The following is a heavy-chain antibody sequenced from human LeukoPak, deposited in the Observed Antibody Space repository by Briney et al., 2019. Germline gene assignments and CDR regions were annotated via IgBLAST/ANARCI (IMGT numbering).Heavy chain of an antibody. D-gene: IGHD6-19*01. V-gene: IGHV3-74*01. CDR3: AKGGIAVASTSYYYYMDV. CDR1: GFTFSSYW. CDR2: IKSDGSNT. J-gene: IGHJ6*03. Sequence: GGSLRLSCAASGFTFSSYWMHWVRQAPGKGLVWVSRIKSDGSNTNYADSVKGRFTISRDNAKNTLYLQMNSLRAEDTAVYYCAKGGIAVASTSYYYYMDVWGKGTTVTISS.